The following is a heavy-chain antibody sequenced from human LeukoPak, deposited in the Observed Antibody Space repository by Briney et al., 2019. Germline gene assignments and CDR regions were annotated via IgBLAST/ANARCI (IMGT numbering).Heavy chain of an antibody. CDR3: AKDIGDGYNSRYYYYMDV. V-gene: IGHV3-74*01. Sequence: GGSLRLSCAASGFSFSVYWMHWVRQAPGKGPVWVSRIKTDGSITDYADFVKGRFTISRDNSKNSLYLQMNSLRAEDTALYYCAKDIGDGYNSRYYYYMDVWGKGTTVTVSS. CDR1: GFSFSVYW. D-gene: IGHD5-24*01. J-gene: IGHJ6*03. CDR2: IKTDGSIT.